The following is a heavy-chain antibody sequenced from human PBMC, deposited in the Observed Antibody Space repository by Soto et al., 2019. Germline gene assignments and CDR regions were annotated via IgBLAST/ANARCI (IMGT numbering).Heavy chain of an antibody. D-gene: IGHD3-3*01. CDR2: ISGSGGST. CDR1: GFTFSSYA. J-gene: IGHJ4*02. Sequence: EVQLLESGGGLVQPGGSLRLSCAASGFTFSSYAMSWVRQAPGKGLEWVSAISGSGGSTYYADSVKGRFTISRDNSKNTLYLQMNSLIAEDTAVYYCAKGSGSGSAFFDYWGQGTLVTVSS. CDR3: AKGSGSGSAFFDY. V-gene: IGHV3-23*01.